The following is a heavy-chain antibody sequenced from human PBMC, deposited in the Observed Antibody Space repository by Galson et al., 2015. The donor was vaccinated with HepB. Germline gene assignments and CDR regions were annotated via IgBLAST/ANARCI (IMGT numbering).Heavy chain of an antibody. Sequence: QSGAEVKKPGESLKISCKGSGYTFTNYWIGWVRQMPGKGLEWMGIIFPDDSDTKYSPSFQGQVTISADKSITTAYLQWSSLKASDTAKYYCARRSEDYRNFDYWGQGTLVAVSS. J-gene: IGHJ4*02. CDR2: IFPDDSDT. V-gene: IGHV5-51*01. CDR1: GYTFTNYW. CDR3: ARRSEDYRNFDY. D-gene: IGHD4-11*01.